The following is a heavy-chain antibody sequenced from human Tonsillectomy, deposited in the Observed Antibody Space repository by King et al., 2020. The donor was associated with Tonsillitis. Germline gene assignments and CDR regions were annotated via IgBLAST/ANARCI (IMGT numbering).Heavy chain of an antibody. J-gene: IGHJ4*02. V-gene: IGHV3-33*05. CDR1: GFTFSSYD. CDR2: ISYDGSNK. D-gene: IGHD4/OR15-4a*01. CDR3: ARDRDDYIFDY. Sequence: VQLVESGGGVVQTGRSLRLSCAASGFTFSSYDMHWVRQAPGKGLEWVAVISYDGSNKYYADSVQGRFTISRDNSKNTLYLQMHSLRAEDTAVYYCARDRDDYIFDYWGQGTLVTVSS.